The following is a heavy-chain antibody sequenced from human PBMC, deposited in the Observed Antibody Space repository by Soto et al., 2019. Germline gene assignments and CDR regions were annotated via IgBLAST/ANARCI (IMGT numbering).Heavy chain of an antibody. V-gene: IGHV4-39*01. CDR3: ATRFRFCSGGSCYLHYYYGMDV. D-gene: IGHD2-15*01. CDR2: IYYSGST. Sequence: QLQLQESGPGLVKPSETLSLTCTVSGGSISSSSYYWGWIRQPPGKGLEWIGSIYYSGSTYYNPSLKSRVTISVDTSKNQFSLKLSSVTAADTAVYYCATRFRFCSGGSCYLHYYYGMDVWGQGTTVTVSS. J-gene: IGHJ6*02. CDR1: GGSISSSSYY.